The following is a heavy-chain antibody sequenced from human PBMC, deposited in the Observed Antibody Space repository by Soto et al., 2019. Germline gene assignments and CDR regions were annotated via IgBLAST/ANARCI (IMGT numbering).Heavy chain of an antibody. CDR3: ARQSGLVGATQAREFDI. CDR1: GGSISSYY. CDR2: IYNSGST. V-gene: IGHV4-4*07. D-gene: IGHD1-26*01. Sequence: QVQLQESGPGLVKPSETLSLTCTVSGGSISSYYWSWIRQPAGKGLEWIGRIYNSGSTNYNPSPKSRVAMSVDTSKNQFSLKLSSVTAADTAVYYCARQSGLVGATQAREFDIWGQGTMVTVSS. J-gene: IGHJ3*02.